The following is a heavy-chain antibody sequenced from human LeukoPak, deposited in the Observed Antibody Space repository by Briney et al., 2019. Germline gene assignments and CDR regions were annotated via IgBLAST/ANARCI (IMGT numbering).Heavy chain of an antibody. CDR3: ARPYYYDSRIDP. CDR1: GGSISSGDYY. J-gene: IGHJ5*02. D-gene: IGHD3-22*01. CDR2: MYYSGST. Sequence: SETLSLTCTVSGGSISSGDYYWSWIRQPPGKGLGWIAYMYYSGSTYYNPSLKSRVTMSADTSKNQLSLKLSSVIAADTAVYYCARPYYYDSRIDPWGQGILVTVSS. V-gene: IGHV4-30-4*01.